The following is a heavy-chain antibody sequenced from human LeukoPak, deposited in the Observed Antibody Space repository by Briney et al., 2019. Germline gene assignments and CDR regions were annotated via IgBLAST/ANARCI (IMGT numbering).Heavy chain of an antibody. Sequence: SETLSLTCTVSGGSISSYYWSWIRQPPGKGLEWIGYIYYSGSTNYNPSLKSRVTISVETSKNQFSLKLSSVTAADTAVYYCARHSGSYYDNYDYWGQGTLITVSS. J-gene: IGHJ4*02. CDR1: GGSISSYY. CDR3: ARHSGSYYDNYDY. D-gene: IGHD1-26*01. V-gene: IGHV4-59*08. CDR2: IYYSGST.